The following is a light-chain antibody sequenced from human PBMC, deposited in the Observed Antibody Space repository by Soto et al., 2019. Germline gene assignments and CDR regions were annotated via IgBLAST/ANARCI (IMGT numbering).Light chain of an antibody. CDR2: AAS. V-gene: IGKV1-9*01. J-gene: IGKJ3*01. CDR1: QGISSF. CDR3: QQLKTYPFT. Sequence: IQLTQSPSSLSASVGDRVTITCRASQGISSFLAWYQQKPGKAPKLLIYAASTLQSGVPSRFSGSGSGTDFTLTISSLQPEDFGAYYCQQLKTYPFTFGHGTKVDIK.